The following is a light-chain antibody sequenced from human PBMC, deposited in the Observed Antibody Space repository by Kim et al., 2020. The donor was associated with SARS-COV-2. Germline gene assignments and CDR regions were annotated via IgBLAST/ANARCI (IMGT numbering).Light chain of an antibody. J-gene: IGLJ3*02. V-gene: IGLV3-21*02. CDR2: DES. Sequence: APGGTAMITCGRDSLGRKRVQWYQKKAGQAPMLVMYDESGRPTGIPGRCAGSNGGNTATLAIRRVEAGDEADYFCQVWDSTTEQQVFGGGTRLNVL. CDR3: QVWDSTTEQQV. CDR1: SLGRKR.